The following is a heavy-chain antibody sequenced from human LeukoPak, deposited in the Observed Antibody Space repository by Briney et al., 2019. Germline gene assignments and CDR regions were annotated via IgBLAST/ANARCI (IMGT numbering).Heavy chain of an antibody. Sequence: ASVKVSCEASGGTFSSYAISWVRQAPGQGLEWMGGIIPIFGTANYAQKFQGRVTITTDESTSTAYMELSSLRSEDTAVYYCARGSTTGTRRRHRAFDIWGQGTMVTVSS. CDR3: ARGSTTGTRRRHRAFDI. J-gene: IGHJ3*02. V-gene: IGHV1-69*05. CDR2: IIPIFGTA. D-gene: IGHD1-1*01. CDR1: GGTFSSYA.